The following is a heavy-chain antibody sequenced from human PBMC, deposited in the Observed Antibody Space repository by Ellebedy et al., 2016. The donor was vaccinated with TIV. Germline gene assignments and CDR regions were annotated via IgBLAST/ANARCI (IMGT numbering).Heavy chain of an antibody. V-gene: IGHV1-8*01. D-gene: IGHD3-10*01. CDR1: GYTFTSYD. CDR2: MNPNSGNT. J-gene: IGHJ5*02. CDR3: TVRGVTVS. Sequence: AASVKVSCKAFGYTFTSYDIVWLRQATGQGLEWMGWMNPNSGNTGYAQRFQGRVTMTRNTSTSTAYMELSSLTSEDTAVYYCTVRGVTVSWGQGTLVTVSS.